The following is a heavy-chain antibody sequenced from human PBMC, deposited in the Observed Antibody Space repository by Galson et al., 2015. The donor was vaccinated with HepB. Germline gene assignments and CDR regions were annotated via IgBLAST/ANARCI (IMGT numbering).Heavy chain of an antibody. CDR3: ARDRLGAVAGTGNWFDP. V-gene: IGHV3-21*01. D-gene: IGHD6-19*01. Sequence: SLRLSCAASGFTFSSYSMNWVRQAPGKGLEWVSSISSSSSYIYYADSVKGRFTISRDNAKNSLYLQMNSLRAEDTAVYYCARDRLGAVAGTGNWFDPWGQGTLVTVSS. J-gene: IGHJ5*02. CDR2: ISSSSSYI. CDR1: GFTFSSYS.